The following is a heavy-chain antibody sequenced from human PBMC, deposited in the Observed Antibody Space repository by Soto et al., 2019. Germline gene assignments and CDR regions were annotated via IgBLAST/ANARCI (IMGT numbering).Heavy chain of an antibody. CDR3: AKTILVGYCSSTSCQFY. CDR1: GFTFSSYA. J-gene: IGHJ4*02. CDR2: ISGSGGST. D-gene: IGHD2-2*01. Sequence: GESLKISCAASGFTFSSYAMSWVRQAPGKGLEWVSAISGSGGSTYYADSVKGRFTISRDNSKNTLYLQMNSLRAEDTAVYYCAKTILVGYCSSTSCQFYWGQGTLVTVSS. V-gene: IGHV3-23*01.